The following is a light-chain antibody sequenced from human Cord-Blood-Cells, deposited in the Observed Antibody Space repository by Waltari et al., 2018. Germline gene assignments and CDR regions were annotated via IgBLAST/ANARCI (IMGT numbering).Light chain of an antibody. Sequence: QSALTQPASVSGSPGQSITISCPGTSSDVGSYNLVSWYQHHPGKAPKLMIYEGSKRPSGFSNRFSGSKSGNTASLTISGLQAEDEADYYCCSYAGSSTVFGGGTKLTVL. CDR1: SSDVGSYNL. J-gene: IGLJ3*02. V-gene: IGLV2-23*01. CDR2: EGS. CDR3: CSYAGSSTV.